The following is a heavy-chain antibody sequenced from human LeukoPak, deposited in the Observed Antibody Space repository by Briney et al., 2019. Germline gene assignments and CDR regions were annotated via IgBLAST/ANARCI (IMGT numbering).Heavy chain of an antibody. Sequence: GGSLRLSCAASGFTFSSYSMNWVRQAPGKGLEWVSSISSSSSYIYYADSVKGRFTISRDNAKNSLYLQMNSLRAEDTAVYYCARGIYGSGSYSVSDYWGQGTLVTVSS. CDR2: ISSSSSYI. D-gene: IGHD3-10*01. CDR1: GFTFSSYS. J-gene: IGHJ4*02. CDR3: ARGIYGSGSYSVSDY. V-gene: IGHV3-21*01.